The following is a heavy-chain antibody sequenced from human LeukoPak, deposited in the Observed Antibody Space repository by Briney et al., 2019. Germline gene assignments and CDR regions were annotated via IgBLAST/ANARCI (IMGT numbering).Heavy chain of an antibody. D-gene: IGHD1-26*01. J-gene: IGHJ2*01. CDR1: GFTVTTNY. CDR2: IYIGDTT. Sequence: GGSLRLSCAASGFTVTTNYMSWVRQAPGKGLEWVSVIYIGDTTYYADSVKGRFIISRDNSKNTLYLQMNSLRAEDTAVYYCVRVNSGSYYWYFDLWGRGTLVTVSS. CDR3: VRVNSGSYYWYFDL. V-gene: IGHV3-66*01.